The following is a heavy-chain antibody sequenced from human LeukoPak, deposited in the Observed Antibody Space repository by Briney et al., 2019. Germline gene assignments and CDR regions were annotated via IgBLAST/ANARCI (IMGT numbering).Heavy chain of an antibody. V-gene: IGHV4-30-2*01. D-gene: IGHD4-11*01. CDR1: GGSISSGGYY. CDR3: ARGPDSNYDWFDP. J-gene: IGHJ5*02. Sequence: SETLSLTCTVSGGSISSGGYYWSWIRQPPGKGLEWIGYIYHSGSTYYNPSLKSRVTISVDRSKNQFSLKLSSVTAADTAVYYCARGPDSNYDWFDPWGQGTLVTVSS. CDR2: IYHSGST.